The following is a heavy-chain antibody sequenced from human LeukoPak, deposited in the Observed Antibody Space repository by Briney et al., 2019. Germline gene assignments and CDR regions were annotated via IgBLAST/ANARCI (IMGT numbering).Heavy chain of an antibody. CDR2: INPNSGGT. Sequence: ASVKVSCKASGYTFTGYYMHWVRQAPGQGLEWMGWINPNSGGTNYAQKFQGRVTMTRDTSISTAYMELSRLRSDDTAVYYCARDPLKLWFGELSYYYYYYMDVWGKGTTVTVSS. CDR1: GYTFTGYY. D-gene: IGHD3-10*01. J-gene: IGHJ6*03. V-gene: IGHV1-2*02. CDR3: ARDPLKLWFGELSYYYYYYMDV.